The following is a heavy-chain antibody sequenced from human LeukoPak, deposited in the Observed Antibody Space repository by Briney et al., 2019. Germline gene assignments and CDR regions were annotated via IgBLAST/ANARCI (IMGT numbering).Heavy chain of an antibody. J-gene: IGHJ4*02. CDR2: ISSSSSYI. Sequence: GGSLRLSCAASGFTFSSYSMNWVRQAPGKGLEWVSSISSSSSYIYYADSVKGRFTISRDNAKNSLYLQMNSLGAEDTAVYYCARDRGFWSGYQRGYFDYWGQGTLVTVSS. D-gene: IGHD3-3*01. CDR3: ARDRGFWSGYQRGYFDY. CDR1: GFTFSSYS. V-gene: IGHV3-21*01.